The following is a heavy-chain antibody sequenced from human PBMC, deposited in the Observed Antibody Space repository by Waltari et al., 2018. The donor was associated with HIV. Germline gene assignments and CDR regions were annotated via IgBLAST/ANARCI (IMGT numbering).Heavy chain of an antibody. Sequence: QLQLQESGPGLVKPSETLSLTCTVSGGSIISNVYYWGWVRQPPGKGLEWIGSVYYSGSTYYNPSLKSRVTISVDTSKNQFYLRLRSVTAADTAVYYCAPRDYGDYQFDYWGRGTLVTVSS. CDR1: GGSIISNVYY. CDR3: APRDYGDYQFDY. CDR2: VYYSGST. D-gene: IGHD4-17*01. J-gene: IGHJ4*02. V-gene: IGHV4-39*01.